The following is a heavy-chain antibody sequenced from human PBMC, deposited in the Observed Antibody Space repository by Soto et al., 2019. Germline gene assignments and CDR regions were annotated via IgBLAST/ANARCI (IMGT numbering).Heavy chain of an antibody. V-gene: IGHV1-69*13. Sequence: SVKVSCKASGGTFSSYAISWVRQAPGQGLEWMGGIIPIFGTANYAQKFQGRVTITADESTSTAYMELSSLRSEDTAVYYCARVTVVVPAGYYGMDVWGQGTTVTVSS. CDR3: ARVTVVVPAGYYGMDV. D-gene: IGHD2-2*01. J-gene: IGHJ6*02. CDR2: IIPIFGTA. CDR1: GGTFSSYA.